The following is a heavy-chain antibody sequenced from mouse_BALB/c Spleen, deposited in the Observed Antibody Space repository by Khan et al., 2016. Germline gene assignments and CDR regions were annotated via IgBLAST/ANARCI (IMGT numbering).Heavy chain of an antibody. J-gene: IGHJ4*01. Sequence: QVQLKESGAELMKPGASVKISCKATGYRFSSYWIEWVKQRPGHGLEWIGEILPGNGSTNYNEKFKGKATFTAATSSNTAYMQLSSLTSEYSAVYYCARGAALLENAMDYWGQGTSATVSS. CDR3: ARGAALLENAMDY. CDR2: ILPGNGST. CDR1: GYRFSSYW. V-gene: IGHV1-9*01. D-gene: IGHD2-10*01.